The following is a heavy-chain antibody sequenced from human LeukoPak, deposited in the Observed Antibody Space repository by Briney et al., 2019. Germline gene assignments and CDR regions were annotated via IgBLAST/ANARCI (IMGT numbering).Heavy chain of an antibody. CDR1: GFTFSDYY. J-gene: IGHJ4*02. D-gene: IGHD3-10*01. V-gene: IGHV3-48*01. CDR3: ARDQSRLWFGELNNDY. Sequence: GGSLRLSCAASGFTFSDYYMNWVRQAPGKGLEWVSYISSSSSTIYYADSVKGRFTISRDNAKNSLYLQMNSLRAEDTAVYYCARDQSRLWFGELNNDYWGQGTLVTVSS. CDR2: ISSSSSTI.